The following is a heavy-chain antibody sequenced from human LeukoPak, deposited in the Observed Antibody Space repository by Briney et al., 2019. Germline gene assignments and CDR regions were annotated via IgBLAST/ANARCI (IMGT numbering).Heavy chain of an antibody. D-gene: IGHD3-3*01. Sequence: GGSLRLFCAASGFTFSSYAMSWVRQAPGKGLEWVSAISGSGGSTYYADSVKGRFTISGDNSKNTLFLQMNSLRAEDTAIYYCAKVRDASYYYYMDVWGKGTTVTVSS. CDR1: GFTFSSYA. J-gene: IGHJ6*03. V-gene: IGHV3-23*01. CDR3: AKVRDASYYYYMDV. CDR2: ISGSGGST.